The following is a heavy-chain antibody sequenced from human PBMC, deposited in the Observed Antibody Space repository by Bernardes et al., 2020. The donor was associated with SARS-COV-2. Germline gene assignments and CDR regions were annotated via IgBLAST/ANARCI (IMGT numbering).Heavy chain of an antibody. J-gene: IGHJ5*02. Sequence: SETLSLTCTVSGGSISSSSYYWGWIRQPPGKGLEWIGSIYYSGSTYYNPSLKSRVTISVDTSKNQFSLKLSSVTAADTAVYYCARHSSPYSSSWLRFDPWGQGTLVTVSS. CDR3: ARHSSPYSSSWLRFDP. CDR2: IYYSGST. V-gene: IGHV4-39*01. D-gene: IGHD6-13*01. CDR1: GGSISSSSYY.